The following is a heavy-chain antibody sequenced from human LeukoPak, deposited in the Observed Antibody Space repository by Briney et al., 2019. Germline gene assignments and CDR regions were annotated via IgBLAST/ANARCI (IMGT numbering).Heavy chain of an antibody. CDR2: VYYIGST. Sequence: PSETLSLTCTVSGGSISSYYWSWIRQPPGKGLEWIGYVYYIGSTNYNPSLKSRVTISVDTSKNHFSLRLTSVTAADTAVYYCARGTTAPLGERWGQGTLVTVSS. V-gene: IGHV4-59*01. D-gene: IGHD3-10*01. CDR1: GGSISSYY. CDR3: ARGTTAPLGER. J-gene: IGHJ4*02.